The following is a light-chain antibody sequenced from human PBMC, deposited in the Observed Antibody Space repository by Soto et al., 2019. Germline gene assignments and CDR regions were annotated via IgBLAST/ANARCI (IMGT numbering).Light chain of an antibody. V-gene: IGLV2-23*01. CDR3: CSYAGGASVV. J-gene: IGLJ2*01. Sequence: QSALTQPASVSGSPGQSITISCTGNISDVGRYNLVSWYQQHLDKAPKLIIYEDIERPSGGSHRFSGSTSGNTASLTISGLQTEDEAKYFCCSYAGGASVVFGGGTKLTVL. CDR2: EDI. CDR1: ISDVGRYNL.